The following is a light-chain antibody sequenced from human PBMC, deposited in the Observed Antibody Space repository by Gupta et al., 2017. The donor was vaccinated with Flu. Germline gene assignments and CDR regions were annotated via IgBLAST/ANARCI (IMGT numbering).Light chain of an antibody. J-gene: IGKJ2*01. CDR2: GAS. CDR1: PSVSSR. Sequence: VIPHSPGTLPMSPGESATLSCRASPSVSSRVDWYQQRPGQAPRLLIYGASTRATGSPARFSGSGSGTEFTRTISSLQSEDLALDYGQQYSDGPYTFGQGTQLELK. V-gene: IGKV3-15*01. CDR3: QQYSDGPYT.